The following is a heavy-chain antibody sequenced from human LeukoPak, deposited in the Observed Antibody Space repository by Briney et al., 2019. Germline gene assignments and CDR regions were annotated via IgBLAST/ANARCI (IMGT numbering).Heavy chain of an antibody. CDR1: GGSISSDH. CDR3: ARLASGSYGPLTPFDY. V-gene: IGHV4-59*08. D-gene: IGHD1-26*01. CDR2: IYYSGST. Sequence: PSETLSLTCSVSGGSISSDHWNWIRQPPGKGLEWIGDIYYSGSTNYNPSLKSRVTISVDTSKNQFSLRLSSVTAADTAVYYSARLASGSYGPLTPFDYWGQGTLVTVSS. J-gene: IGHJ4*02.